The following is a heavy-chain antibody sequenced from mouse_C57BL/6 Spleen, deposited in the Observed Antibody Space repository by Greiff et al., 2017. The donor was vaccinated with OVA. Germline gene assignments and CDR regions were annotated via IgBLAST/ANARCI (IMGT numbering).Heavy chain of an antibody. CDR1: GFTFSSYA. CDR2: ISDGGSYT. J-gene: IGHJ1*03. Sequence: EVKLQESGGGLVKPGGSLKLSCAASGFTFSSYAMSWVRQTPEKRLEWVATISDGGSYTYYPDNVKGRFTISRDNAKNNLYLQMSHLKSEDTAMYYWSRDREYWYFDVWGTGTTVTVSS. V-gene: IGHV5-4*01. D-gene: IGHD3-1*01. CDR3: SRDREYWYFDV.